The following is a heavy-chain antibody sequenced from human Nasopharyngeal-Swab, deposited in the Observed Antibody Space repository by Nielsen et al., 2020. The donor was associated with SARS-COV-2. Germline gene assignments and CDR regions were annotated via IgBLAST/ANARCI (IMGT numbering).Heavy chain of an antibody. CDR2: MKSESDGGTT. CDR3: TSGGSTGWYFTAFDM. CDR1: GFTFSNAW. J-gene: IGHJ3*02. V-gene: IGHV3-15*01. Sequence: GGSLRLSCAASGFTFSNAWMSWVRQAPGKGLEWVGRMKSESDGGTTDYAAPVKGRFSISRDESRNTLYLQMNSLKTEDTAVYYCTSGGSTGWYFTAFDMWGQGTMVTVSS. D-gene: IGHD6-19*01.